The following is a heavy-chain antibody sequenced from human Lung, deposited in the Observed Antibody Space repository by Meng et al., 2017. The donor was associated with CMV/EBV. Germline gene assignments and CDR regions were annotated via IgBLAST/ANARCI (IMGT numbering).Heavy chain of an antibody. D-gene: IGHD3-22*01. V-gene: IGHV3-21*06. CDR2: ISSESSHT. CDR3: ARGYHYYDSSGLLI. Sequence: GESXKISXAASGFDFSKYSMNWVRQAPGKGPEWVASISSESSHTEYAESMKGRITISRDNAKNSLHMEMENLRVEDTAVYYCARGYHYYDSSGLLIWGPGTLVTVSS. J-gene: IGHJ4*02. CDR1: GFDFSKYS.